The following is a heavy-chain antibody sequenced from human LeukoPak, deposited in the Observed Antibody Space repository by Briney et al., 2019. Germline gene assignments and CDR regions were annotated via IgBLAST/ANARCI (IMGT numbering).Heavy chain of an antibody. D-gene: IGHD1-26*01. CDR1: GGSISSGSYY. V-gene: IGHV4-61*02. CDR3: ARGNRWELLY. Sequence: PSETLSLTCTVSGGSISSGSYYWSWIRQPAGKGLEWIGRIYTSGSTNYNSSLKSRVTISVDTSKNQFSLKLSSVTAADTAVYYCARGNRWELLYWGQGTLVTVSS. CDR2: IYTSGST. J-gene: IGHJ4*02.